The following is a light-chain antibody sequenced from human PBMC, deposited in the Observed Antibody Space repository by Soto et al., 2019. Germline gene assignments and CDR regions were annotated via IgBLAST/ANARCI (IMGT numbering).Light chain of an antibody. CDR3: ATWDRSLSVGV. J-gene: IGLJ2*01. CDR1: SSNIGNNY. Sequence: QSVLTQPPSVSAAPGQKVTISCSGSSSNIGNNYVFWYQQLPGTAPKLRIYDNDKRPSGIPDRFSGSKSGTSATLGITGLQTGDEADYYCATWDRSLSVGVFGGGTKLTVL. CDR2: DND. V-gene: IGLV1-51*01.